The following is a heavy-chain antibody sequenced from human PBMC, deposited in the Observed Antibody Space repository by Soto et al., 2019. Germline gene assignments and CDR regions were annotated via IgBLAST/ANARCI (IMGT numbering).Heavy chain of an antibody. CDR3: ARHLPIVAARLSSADYYYYGIDV. D-gene: IGHD6-6*01. V-gene: IGHV4-34*01. CDR2: INHSGST. Sequence: QVQLQQWCAGLLKPSETLSLTCAVYGGSFSGYYWSWIRQPPGKGLEWIGEINHSGSTNYNPSLKCRVTISVDTSKNQFSLKLSSVTAADTAVYYCARHLPIVAARLSSADYYYYGIDVWGQGTTVTVSS. CDR1: GGSFSGYY. J-gene: IGHJ6*02.